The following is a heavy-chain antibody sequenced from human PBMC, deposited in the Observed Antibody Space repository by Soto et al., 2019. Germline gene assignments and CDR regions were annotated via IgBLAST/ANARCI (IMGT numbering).Heavy chain of an antibody. CDR1: GFTFSSYG. V-gene: IGHV3-30*18. D-gene: IGHD5-12*01. J-gene: IGHJ4*02. Sequence: GGSLRLSCAASGFTFSSYGMHWVRQAPGKGLEWVAVISYDGSNKYYADSVKGRLTISRDNSKNTLYLQMNSLRAEDTAVYYCAKALTPVDIVATIGFDYWGQGTLVTVSS. CDR2: ISYDGSNK. CDR3: AKALTPVDIVATIGFDY.